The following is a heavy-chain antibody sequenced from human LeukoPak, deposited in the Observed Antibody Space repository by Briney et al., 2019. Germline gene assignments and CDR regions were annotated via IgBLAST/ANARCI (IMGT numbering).Heavy chain of an antibody. Sequence: GGSLRLSCAASGFIFSTSAIHWVRQASGKGLEWVGRIRSKANNYATAYAVSVKGRFTISRDDSKNMAYLQMNSLKTEDTAVYYCTGARLASKYDSRGFSYNYYYMDVWGKGTTVTISS. V-gene: IGHV3-73*01. D-gene: IGHD3-22*01. CDR3: TGARLASKYDSRGFSYNYYYMDV. CDR2: IRSKANNYAT. J-gene: IGHJ6*03. CDR1: GFIFSTSA.